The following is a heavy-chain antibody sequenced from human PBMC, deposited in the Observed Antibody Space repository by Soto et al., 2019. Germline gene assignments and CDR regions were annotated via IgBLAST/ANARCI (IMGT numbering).Heavy chain of an antibody. J-gene: IGHJ4*02. CDR2: FYWNDDN. D-gene: IGHD7-27*01. V-gene: IGHV2-5*01. CDR1: GFSLSTSGVG. CDR3: GHRSGSYFDY. Sequence: QITLKESGPTLVKPTQTLTLTCSFSGFSLSTSGVGVGWIRQPPGKALECLALFYWNDDNRYSPSLKSRLTITKDTAKNQVVLTMTDMDPVDTATYYCGHRSGSYFDYWGQGTLVTVSS.